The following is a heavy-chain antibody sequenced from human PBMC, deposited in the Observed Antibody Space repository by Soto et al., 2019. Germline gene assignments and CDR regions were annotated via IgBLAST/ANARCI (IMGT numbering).Heavy chain of an antibody. V-gene: IGHV3-33*01. D-gene: IGHD1-26*01. CDR2: IRYDGSNN. CDR3: ARDAFVGASYSGSAYYAMDV. CDR1: GFTFNTFG. Sequence: QVQLAESGGGVVQPGRSLRLSCAASGFTFNTFGMHWVRQAPGEGLEWVAVIRYDGSNNYYADSVKGRFTISRDNSKNTLSLQMNSLSAEDTAVYYCARDAFVGASYSGSAYYAMDVWGRGTTFTVSS. J-gene: IGHJ6*02.